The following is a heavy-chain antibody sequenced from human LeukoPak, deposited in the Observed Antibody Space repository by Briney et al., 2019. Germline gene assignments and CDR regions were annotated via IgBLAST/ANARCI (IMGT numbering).Heavy chain of an antibody. CDR1: GFTFGDYA. CDR2: IRSKAYGGTT. D-gene: IGHD3-16*02. Sequence: GGSLRLSCTASGFTFGDYAMSWVRQAPGKGLEWVGFIRSKAYGGTTEYAASVKGRFTISRDDSKSIAYLQMNSLKTEDTAVYYCTRDNLNDYVWGSYRPSLCYFDYWGREPWSPSPQ. V-gene: IGHV3-49*04. CDR3: TRDNLNDYVWGSYRPSLCYFDY. J-gene: IGHJ4*02.